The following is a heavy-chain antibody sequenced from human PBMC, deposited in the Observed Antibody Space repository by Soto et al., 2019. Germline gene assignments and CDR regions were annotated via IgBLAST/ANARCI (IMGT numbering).Heavy chain of an antibody. V-gene: IGHV1-58*01. CDR1: GFTFTSSA. D-gene: IGHD6-6*01. CDR3: ARAPTLYSSSSSLYYFDY. Sequence: GASVKVSCKASGFTFTSSAVQWVRQARGQGLEWIGGIILSSGKANYAQKFQGRVTITADESTSTAYMELSSLRSEDTAVYYCARAPTLYSSSSSLYYFDYWGQGTLVTVSS. CDR2: IILSSGKA. J-gene: IGHJ4*02.